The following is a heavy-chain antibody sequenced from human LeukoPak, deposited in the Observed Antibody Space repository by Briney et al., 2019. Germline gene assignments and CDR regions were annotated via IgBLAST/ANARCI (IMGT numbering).Heavy chain of an antibody. V-gene: IGHV4-59*01. D-gene: IGHD2-21*01. CDR2: IYYSGST. CDR3: ARSCVSRASWFDP. J-gene: IGHJ5*02. CDR1: GVSISSYY. Sequence: SETLSLTCTVSGVSISSYYWSWIRQPPGKGLEWIGYIYYSGSTNYNPSLKSRVTISVDTSKNQFSLKLSSVTAADTAVYYCARSCVSRASWFDPWGQGTLVTVSS.